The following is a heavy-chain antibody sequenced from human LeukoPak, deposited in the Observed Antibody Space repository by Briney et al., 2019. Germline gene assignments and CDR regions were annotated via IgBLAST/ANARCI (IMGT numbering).Heavy chain of an antibody. CDR2: ISPNSGGT. D-gene: IGHD3-22*01. Sequence: GASVKVSCKASGYTFTGSYMHWVRQAPGQGLEWMGWISPNSGGTNYGQKFQGRATMTRDTSISTAYLELRSDDTAVYYCARVYAYYFDYSGYYSGDVHFFDHWGQGTLVTVSS. CDR3: ARVYAYYFDYSGYYSGDVHFFDH. CDR1: GYTFTGSY. V-gene: IGHV1-2*02. J-gene: IGHJ4*02.